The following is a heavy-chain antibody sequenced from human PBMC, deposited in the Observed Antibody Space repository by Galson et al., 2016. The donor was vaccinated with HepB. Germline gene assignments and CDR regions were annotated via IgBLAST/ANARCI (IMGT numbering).Heavy chain of an antibody. D-gene: IGHD4/OR15-4a*01. CDR3: AKNRYDYGPLDY. Sequence: SLRLSCAASGFAFNSYGMSWVRQAPGKGLEWVSSISGSGVCTNYADSVKGRFTISRDNSKTTVHLQMDSLRAEDTAVYYCAKNRYDYGPLDYWGQGTLVTVSS. CDR2: ISGSGVCT. V-gene: IGHV3-23*01. J-gene: IGHJ4*02. CDR1: GFAFNSYG.